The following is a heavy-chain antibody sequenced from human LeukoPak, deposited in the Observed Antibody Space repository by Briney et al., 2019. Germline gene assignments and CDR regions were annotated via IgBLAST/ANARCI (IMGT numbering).Heavy chain of an antibody. CDR3: AKDQRITMIVVVTPFDD. J-gene: IGHJ4*02. CDR2: IRYDGSNE. CDR1: GFTFSSYG. Sequence: GGSLRLSCAASGFTFSSYGMHWVRQAPCKGLGWVAFIRYDGSNEYYANSVKGRFTISRDNSKNTLYLQMNSLRPEDTAVYYCAKDQRITMIVVVTPFDDWGQGTLVTVSS. D-gene: IGHD3-22*01. V-gene: IGHV3-30*02.